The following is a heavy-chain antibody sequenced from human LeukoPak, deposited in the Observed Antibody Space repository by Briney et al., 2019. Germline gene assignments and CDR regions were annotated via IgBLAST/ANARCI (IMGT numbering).Heavy chain of an antibody. J-gene: IGHJ6*02. CDR1: GFTFSSYA. V-gene: IGHV3-23*01. Sequence: PGGSLRLSCAASGFTFSSYAMSWVRQAPGKGLEWVSAISGSGGSTYYADSVKGRFTISRDNSKNTLYLQMNSLRAEDTAVYYCARDDYGDHPLIDYYYYYGMDVWGQGTTVTVSS. CDR2: ISGSGGST. CDR3: ARDDYGDHPLIDYYYYYGMDV. D-gene: IGHD4-17*01.